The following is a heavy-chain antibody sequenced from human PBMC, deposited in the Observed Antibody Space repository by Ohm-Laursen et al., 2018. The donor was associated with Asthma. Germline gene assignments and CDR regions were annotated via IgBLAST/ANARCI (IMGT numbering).Heavy chain of an antibody. V-gene: IGHV4-30-2*01. CDR1: RGSITSGGYS. CDR2: TYHSGST. CDR3: ARVSSSWFDF. Sequence: TLSLTCAVSRGSITSGGYSLGGSRQPPGKGPEGIGHTYHSGSTYYNPSLKSRVAISVDRSKNQFSLTLSSVTASDTAIYYCARVSSSWFDFWGQGTLVTVSS. D-gene: IGHD6-13*01. J-gene: IGHJ4*02.